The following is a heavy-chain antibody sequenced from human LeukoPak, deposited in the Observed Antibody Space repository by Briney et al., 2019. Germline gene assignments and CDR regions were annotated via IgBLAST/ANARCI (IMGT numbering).Heavy chain of an antibody. CDR2: IYYSGST. D-gene: IGHD3-3*01. CDR1: GGSLSSSTYY. Sequence: SETLSLTCAVSGGSLSSSTYYWGWIRQPPGKGLEWIGSIYYSGSTYYNPSLKSRGTISVDTSKNHFSLRLPSVTAADTAVYYCVRHSLPRFLEKFGEDWFDPWGQGTLVIVSA. J-gene: IGHJ5*02. CDR3: VRHSLPRFLEKFGEDWFDP. V-gene: IGHV4-39*01.